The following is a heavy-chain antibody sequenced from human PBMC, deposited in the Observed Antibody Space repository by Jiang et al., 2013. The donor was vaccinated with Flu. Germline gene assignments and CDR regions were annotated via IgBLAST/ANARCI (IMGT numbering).Heavy chain of an antibody. CDR2: ISHTGTT. Sequence: PGLVKPSETLSLTCTVSGYSISSGYYWGWVRQPPGQGLEWIGSISHTGTTYYNPSLKTRLTISLDTSKNQFSLMLTSVTAADTAVYYCATTTGNWGQGTLVTVSS. V-gene: IGHV4-38-2*02. CDR3: ATTTGN. CDR1: GYSISSGYY. J-gene: IGHJ4*02. D-gene: IGHD3-10*01.